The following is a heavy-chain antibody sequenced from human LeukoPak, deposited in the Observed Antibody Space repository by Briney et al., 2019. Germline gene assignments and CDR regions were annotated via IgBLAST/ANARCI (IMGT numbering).Heavy chain of an antibody. CDR1: GFTLSDHY. D-gene: IGHD6-13*01. CDR2: ISTFSRYT. CDR3: ARGGLSAAGTFDP. Sequence: GGSLRLSCAASGFTLSDHYMSWIRQAPGKGLEWVSYISTFSRYTSYADSVKGRFTISRDNAKNSLYLQMNSLRAEDTAVYYCARGGLSAAGTFDPWGQGTMVTVSS. V-gene: IGHV3-11*06. J-gene: IGHJ5*02.